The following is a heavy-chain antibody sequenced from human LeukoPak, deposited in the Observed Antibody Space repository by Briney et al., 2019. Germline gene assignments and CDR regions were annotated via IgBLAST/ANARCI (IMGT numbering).Heavy chain of an antibody. CDR2: ISAYNGNT. V-gene: IGHV1-18*01. CDR3: ARDYGITIFGVVITHFDY. J-gene: IGHJ4*02. D-gene: IGHD3-3*01. Sequence: ASVKVSCKASGYTFTSYGMSWVRQAPGQGLEWMGWISAYNGNTNYAQKLQRRVTMTTDTSTSTAYMELRSLRSDDTAVYYCARDYGITIFGVVITHFDYWGQGTLVTVSS. CDR1: GYTFTSYG.